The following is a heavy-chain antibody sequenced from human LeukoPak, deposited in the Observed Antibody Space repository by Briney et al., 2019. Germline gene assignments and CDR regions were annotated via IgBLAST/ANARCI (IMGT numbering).Heavy chain of an antibody. V-gene: IGHV3-30*02. CDR3: AKGPGMYSGSWGILFDY. D-gene: IGHD6-13*01. J-gene: IGHJ4*02. CDR1: GFTFSSYG. Sequence: GGSLRLSCAASGFTFSSYGMHWVRQAPGKGLEWVAFIRYDGSNKYYADSVKGRFTISRDNSKNTLYLQMNSLRAEDTAVYYCAKGPGMYSGSWGILFDYWGQGTLVTVSS. CDR2: IRYDGSNK.